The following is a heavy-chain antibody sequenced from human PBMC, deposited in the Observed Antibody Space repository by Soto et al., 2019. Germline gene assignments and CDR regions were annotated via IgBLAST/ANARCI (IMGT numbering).Heavy chain of an antibody. CDR1: GYTFTDYA. D-gene: IGHD3-10*01. CDR3: ARDLWFGDSPWCD. Sequence: QVQLVQSGAEVKKPGASVWVSCKASGYTFTDYAIHWVRQAPGQRLDWMGWINAANGNTRYSQKFQDRVTITRDTSANTAYVELRSLRSEHTAVYYCARDLWFGDSPWCDWVQGILVTVSS. J-gene: IGHJ4*02. CDR2: INAANGNT. V-gene: IGHV1-3*01.